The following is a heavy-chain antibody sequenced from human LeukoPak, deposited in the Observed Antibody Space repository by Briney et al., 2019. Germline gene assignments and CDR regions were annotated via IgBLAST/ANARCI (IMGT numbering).Heavy chain of an antibody. Sequence: GGSLRLSCEASGFTLGSYAMSWVRQAPGKGLEWVSGISASGLTTYYGDSVRGRFTISRDNSKNTLFLQMNSLRAEDAAVYYCARDNTAAGLDYWGQGTLVTVSS. CDR3: ARDNTAAGLDY. D-gene: IGHD6-13*01. J-gene: IGHJ4*02. CDR1: GFTLGSYA. CDR2: ISASGLTT. V-gene: IGHV3-23*01.